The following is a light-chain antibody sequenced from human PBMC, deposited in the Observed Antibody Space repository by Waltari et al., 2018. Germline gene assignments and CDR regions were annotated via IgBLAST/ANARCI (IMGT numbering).Light chain of an antibody. CDR2: EVS. J-gene: IGLJ2*01. Sequence: QSALTQPGSVSGSPGQSITVSCTGTSRDVGRYNLLSWYQQHPGNDPKLMIYEVSERPATQSARFSGSKSGYKASLTISEIQADNYVDYYYCSFAGSCIPKVVGGKTKLTAL. V-gene: IGLV2-23*02. CDR3: CSFAGSCIPKV. CDR1: SRDVGRYNL.